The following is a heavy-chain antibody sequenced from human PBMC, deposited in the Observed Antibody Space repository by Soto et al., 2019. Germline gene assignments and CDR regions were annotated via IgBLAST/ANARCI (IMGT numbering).Heavy chain of an antibody. Sequence: EVQLLESGGGLVQPGGSLRLSCAASGFTFSSYAMSWVRQAPGEGLEWVSLISGSGGRTYYADSVKGRFTISRDNSKNTLYLQMNSLRAEDTAVFYCAKASYDILTGYSPDYWGQGTLVTVSS. CDR1: GFTFSSYA. CDR3: AKASYDILTGYSPDY. J-gene: IGHJ4*02. CDR2: ISGSGGRT. V-gene: IGHV3-23*01. D-gene: IGHD3-9*01.